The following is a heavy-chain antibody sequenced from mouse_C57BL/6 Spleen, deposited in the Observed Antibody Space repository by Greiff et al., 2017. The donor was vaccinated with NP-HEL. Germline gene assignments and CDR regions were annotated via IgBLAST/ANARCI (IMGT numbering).Heavy chain of an antibody. D-gene: IGHD2-3*01. V-gene: IGHV1-54*01. CDR3: ARGWDGYYVDY. Sequence: VKLQQSGAELVRPGTSVKVSCKASGYAFTNYLIEWVKQRPGQGLEWIGVINPGSGGTNYNEKFKGKATLTADKSSSTAYMQLSSLTSEDSAVYFCARGWDGYYVDYWGQGTTLTVSS. CDR2: INPGSGGT. J-gene: IGHJ2*01. CDR1: GYAFTNYL.